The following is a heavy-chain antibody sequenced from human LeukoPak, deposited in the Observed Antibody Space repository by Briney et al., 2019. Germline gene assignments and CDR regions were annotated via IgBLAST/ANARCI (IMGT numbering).Heavy chain of an antibody. V-gene: IGHV1-69*13. CDR2: IIPIFGTA. CDR3: ARDSGGHGNAFDI. J-gene: IGHJ3*02. CDR1: GGTFSSYA. Sequence: ASVKVSCKASGGTFSSYAISWVRQAPGQGLEWMGGIIPIFGTANYAQKFQGRVTITADESTSTAYMELSSLRSEDTAVYYCARDSGGHGNAFDIWGQGTMVTVSS. D-gene: IGHD1-26*01.